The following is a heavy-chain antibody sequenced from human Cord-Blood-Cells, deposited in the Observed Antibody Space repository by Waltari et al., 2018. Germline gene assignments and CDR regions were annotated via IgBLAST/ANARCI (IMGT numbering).Heavy chain of an antibody. V-gene: IGHV4-39*01. Sequence: QLQLQESGPGLVKPSETLSLTCTVSGGSISSSSYYWGWIRQPPGKGLEWIGRIYYSGSTYYNPSLKSRVTISVDTSKNQFSLKLSSVTAADTAVYYCARFLEWLYYFDYWGQGTLVTVSS. J-gene: IGHJ4*02. CDR3: ARFLEWLYYFDY. CDR1: GGSISSSSYY. CDR2: IYYSGST. D-gene: IGHD3-3*01.